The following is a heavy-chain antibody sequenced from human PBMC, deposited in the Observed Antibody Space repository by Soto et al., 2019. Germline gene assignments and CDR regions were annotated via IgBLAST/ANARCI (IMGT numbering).Heavy chain of an antibody. Sequence: SQTLSLTCAISGDSVSSNTASWNWIRQSPSRGLEWLGRTYFRSKWYNDYAVSVKSRIIINPDTSNNQFPLQLNSVTPEDTAVYFCAKGDNLGPKTGYAFDPWGQGIMLTVSS. D-gene: IGHD5-12*01. CDR1: GDSVSSNTAS. J-gene: IGHJ5*02. V-gene: IGHV6-1*01. CDR3: AKGDNLGPKTGYAFDP. CDR2: TYFRSKWYN.